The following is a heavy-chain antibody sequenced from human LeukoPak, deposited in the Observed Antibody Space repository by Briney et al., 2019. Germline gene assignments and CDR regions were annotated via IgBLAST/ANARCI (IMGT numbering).Heavy chain of an antibody. J-gene: IGHJ3*02. Sequence: ASVKVSCKASGDTFSSYAISWVRQAPGQGLEWMGIINPSGGSTSYAQKFQGRVTMTRDMSTSTVYMELSSLRSEDTAVYYCARALRLDDAFDIWGQGTMVTVSS. CDR3: ARALRLDDAFDI. CDR2: INPSGGST. V-gene: IGHV1-46*01. CDR1: GDTFSSYA.